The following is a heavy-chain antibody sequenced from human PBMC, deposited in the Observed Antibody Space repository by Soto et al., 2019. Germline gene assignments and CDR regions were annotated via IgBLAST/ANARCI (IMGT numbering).Heavy chain of an antibody. CDR3: ARGGIVVVVAARDAFDI. V-gene: IGHV4-31*03. Sequence: QVQLQESGPGLVKPSQTLSLTCTVSGGSISSGGYYWSWIRQHPGKGLEWIGYIYYSGSTYYNPSIKSRVTISVDTSKNQFSLKLSSVTAADTAVYYCARGGIVVVVAARDAFDIWGQGTMVNVSS. J-gene: IGHJ3*02. D-gene: IGHD2-15*01. CDR2: IYYSGST. CDR1: GGSISSGGYY.